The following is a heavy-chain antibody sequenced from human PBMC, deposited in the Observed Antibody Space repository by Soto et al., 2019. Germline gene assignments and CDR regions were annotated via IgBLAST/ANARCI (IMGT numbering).Heavy chain of an antibody. CDR2: IDPNSGGT. CDR3: APSRLYGGQRRAFDI. CDR1: GYTFTGYY. V-gene: IGHV1-2*02. Sequence: ASVKVSCKASGYTFTGYYMHWMRQAPGQGLEWMGWIDPNSGGTKYGQKFQGRVTMTRDTSINTAYMELSRLRSDDTAVYYCAPSRLYGGQRRAFDIWGQGTMVT. D-gene: IGHD4-17*01. J-gene: IGHJ3*02.